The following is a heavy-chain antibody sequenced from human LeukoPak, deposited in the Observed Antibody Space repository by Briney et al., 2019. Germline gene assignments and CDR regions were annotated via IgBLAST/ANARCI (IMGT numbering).Heavy chain of an antibody. D-gene: IGHD1-26*01. CDR1: GGSISSSSYY. CDR3: ARDLTVGAPNWFNP. J-gene: IGHJ5*02. CDR2: IYYSGST. Sequence: SETLSLTCPVSGGSISSSSYYWGWIRQPPGKGLEWIGSIYYSGSTYYNPSLKSRVTISVDTSKNQFSLKLSSVTAADTAVYYCARDLTVGAPNWFNPWGQGTLVTVSS. V-gene: IGHV4-39*07.